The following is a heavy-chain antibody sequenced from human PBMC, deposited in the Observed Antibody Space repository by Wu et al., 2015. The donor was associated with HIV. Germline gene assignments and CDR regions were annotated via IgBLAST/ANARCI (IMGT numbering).Heavy chain of an antibody. CDR3: ARVRGEYTYGPSPYGMDV. J-gene: IGHJ6*02. CDR2: VTPRGGK. V-gene: IGHV1-2*02. CDR1: GHSFSDSY. Sequence: QMQLVQSGAEVKKPGASVKVSCRASGHSFSDSYMHWVRQTPGQGLEWMGWVTPRGGKNYAQKFQGRVTMTRDTMELSRLTSDDTAIYFCARVRGEYTYGPSPYGMDVWGQGTTVIVSS. D-gene: IGHD3-10*01.